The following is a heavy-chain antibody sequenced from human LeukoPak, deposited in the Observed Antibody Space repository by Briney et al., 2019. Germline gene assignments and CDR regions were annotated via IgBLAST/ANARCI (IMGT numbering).Heavy chain of an antibody. Sequence: SETLSLTCTVSGYSISSGYYWGWIRQPPGKGLEWIGSIYHSGRTFYNPSLKSRVTISVDTSKNQFSLKLSSVTAADTAVYYCARTSVVGYYFDYWGQGTLVTVSS. D-gene: IGHD4-23*01. CDR2: IYHSGRT. CDR3: ARTSVVGYYFDY. CDR1: GYSISSGYY. J-gene: IGHJ4*02. V-gene: IGHV4-38-2*02.